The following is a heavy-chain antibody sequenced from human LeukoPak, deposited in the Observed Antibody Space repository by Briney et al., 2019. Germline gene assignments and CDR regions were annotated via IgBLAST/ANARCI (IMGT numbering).Heavy chain of an antibody. J-gene: IGHJ3*02. CDR1: GGSISSSSYY. D-gene: IGHD2-15*01. CDR3: ASLPRYCSGGTCRDTFDI. CDR2: IYYSGST. Sequence: SETLSLTCTVSGGSISSSSYYWGWIRQPPGKGLEWIGSIYYSGSTYYNPTLKSRVTISVDTSKSQFSLTLSSVPAADTAMYYCASLPRYCSGGTCRDTFDIWGQGTMVTVSS. V-gene: IGHV4-39*01.